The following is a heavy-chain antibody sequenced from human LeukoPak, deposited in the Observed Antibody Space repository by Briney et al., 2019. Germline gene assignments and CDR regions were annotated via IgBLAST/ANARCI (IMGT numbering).Heavy chain of an antibody. Sequence: SETLSLTCGVSGGAISSGTNSWSWIRKPPGKGLEWIGYIYHSGSTHYNPSLKSRLTISVDRPKNQFSLKLRSVTAADTAVYYCARGRGASIFDFWGQGTLVTVSS. J-gene: IGHJ4*02. V-gene: IGHV4-30-2*01. CDR3: ARGRGASIFDF. D-gene: IGHD5-12*01. CDR2: IYHSGST. CDR1: GGAISSGTNS.